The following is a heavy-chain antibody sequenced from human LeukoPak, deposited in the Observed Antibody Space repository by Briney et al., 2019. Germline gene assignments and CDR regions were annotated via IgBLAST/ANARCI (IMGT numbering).Heavy chain of an antibody. CDR3: ARAVGYYYYYMDV. V-gene: IGHV3-53*01. D-gene: IGHD4-23*01. CDR1: GFTVSSNY. Sequence: GGSLRLSCAASGFTVSSNYVSWVRQAPGKGLEWVSVIYSGGSTYYADSVKGRFTISRDNSKNTLYLQMNSLRAEDTAVYYCARAVGYYYYYMDVWGKGTTVTISS. CDR2: IYSGGST. J-gene: IGHJ6*03.